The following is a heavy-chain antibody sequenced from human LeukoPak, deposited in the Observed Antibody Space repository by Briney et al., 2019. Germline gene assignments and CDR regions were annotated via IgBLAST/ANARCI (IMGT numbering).Heavy chain of an antibody. V-gene: IGHV4-31*11. CDR3: ARDHGTDNSYIWVSSRFFET. Sequence: PSETLSLTRAVYGASLSSGLYYSSSIRQQPGKGLQGIGYFYPSGSTYYNPSLKSRLSISLDTSTNQVYMKLSSVTAADTATYFCARDHGTDNSYIWVSSRFFETWGQGTLVPVSS. J-gene: IGHJ5*02. CDR1: GASLSSGLYY. D-gene: IGHD3-16*02. CDR2: FYPSGST.